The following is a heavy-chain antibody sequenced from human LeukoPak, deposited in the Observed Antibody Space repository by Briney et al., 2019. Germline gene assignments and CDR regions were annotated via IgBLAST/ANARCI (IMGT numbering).Heavy chain of an antibody. CDR1: GGSINNYY. CDR3: ARIYPALFDN. Sequence: SETLSLTCNVSGGSINNYYWNWIRQPAGKGLEWIGRIYSSGSTSYNPSLKSRVTMSVDTSKNQFSLKLSSVTAADTAVYYCARIYPALFDNWGQGTLVTVSS. CDR2: IYSSGST. J-gene: IGHJ4*02. V-gene: IGHV4-4*07. D-gene: IGHD3-16*02.